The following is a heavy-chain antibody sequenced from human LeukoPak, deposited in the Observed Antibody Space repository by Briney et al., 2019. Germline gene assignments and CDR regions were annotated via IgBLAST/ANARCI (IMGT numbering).Heavy chain of an antibody. CDR3: ARAPEDAFDI. V-gene: IGHV3-21*01. CDR2: ISSSSSYI. Sequence: GGSLRLSCAASGFTFSSYSMNWVRQAPGKGLEWVSSISSSSSYIYYADSVKGRLTISRDNAKNSLYLQMNSLRAEDTAVYYCARAPEDAFDIWGQGTMVTVSS. J-gene: IGHJ3*02. CDR1: GFTFSSYS.